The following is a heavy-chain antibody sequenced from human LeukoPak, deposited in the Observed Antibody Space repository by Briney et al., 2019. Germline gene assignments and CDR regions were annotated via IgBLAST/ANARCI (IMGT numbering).Heavy chain of an antibody. D-gene: IGHD4-17*01. CDR2: IRYDGSNK. CDR3: AKAPYGDYYYYYMDV. J-gene: IGHJ6*03. V-gene: IGHV3-30*02. CDR1: GFTFSHYG. Sequence: GGSLRLSCAASGFTFSHYGMHWVRQAPGKGLEWVAFIRYDGSNKYYADSVKGRFTISRDNSKNTLFLQMNSLRAEDTAVYYCAKAPYGDYYYYYMDVWGKGTTVTISS.